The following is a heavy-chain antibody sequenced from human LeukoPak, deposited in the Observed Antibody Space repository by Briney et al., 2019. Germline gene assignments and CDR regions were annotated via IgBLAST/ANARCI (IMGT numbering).Heavy chain of an antibody. CDR1: GFTFSSYE. Sequence: GGSLRLSCAASGFTFSSYEMNWVRQAPGKGLEWVSYISSSGSTIYYADSVKGRFTISRDNAKNSLYLQMNSLRAEDTAVYYCARDSLPVVVVITTGGDAFDIWGQGTMVTVSS. D-gene: IGHD3-22*01. CDR2: ISSSGSTI. V-gene: IGHV3-48*03. CDR3: ARDSLPVVVVITTGGDAFDI. J-gene: IGHJ3*02.